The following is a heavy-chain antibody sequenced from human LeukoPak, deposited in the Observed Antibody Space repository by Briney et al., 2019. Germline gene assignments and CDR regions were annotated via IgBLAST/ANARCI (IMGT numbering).Heavy chain of an antibody. D-gene: IGHD2-2*01. CDR1: GFTVSSNY. V-gene: IGHV3-53*01. CDR3: ARGYCSSTSCYYYYYYYMDV. J-gene: IGHJ6*03. CDR2: IYSGGST. Sequence: PGGSLRLSCAASGFTVSSNYMSWVRQAPGKGLAWVSVIYSGGSTYYADSVKGRFTISRDNSKNSVYLQMNSLRAEDTAVYYCARGYCSSTSCYYYYYYYMDVWGKGTTVTVSS.